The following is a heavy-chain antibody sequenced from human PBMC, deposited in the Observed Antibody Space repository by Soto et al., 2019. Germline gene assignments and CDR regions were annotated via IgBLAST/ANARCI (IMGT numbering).Heavy chain of an antibody. V-gene: IGHV3-23*01. CDR1: GFTFSSYA. CDR3: AKDRCSGGSCDSDDAFDF. Sequence: EVQLLESGGGLVQPGGSLRLACAASGFTFSSYAMSWVRQAPGKGLEWVSAIRGSGVSTYYADSVKGRFTISRDNSKNTLWLQMNSLRAEDTAVYYCAKDRCSGGSCDSDDAFDFWGHGKMVTVSS. J-gene: IGHJ3*01. D-gene: IGHD2-15*01. CDR2: IRGSGVST.